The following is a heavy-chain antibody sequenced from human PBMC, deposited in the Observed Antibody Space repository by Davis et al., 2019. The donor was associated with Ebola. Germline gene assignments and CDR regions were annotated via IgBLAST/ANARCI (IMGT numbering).Heavy chain of an antibody. J-gene: IGHJ3*02. CDR2: IDPSGCTT. Sequence: ASVPVSCLASVYTFTNYYIHWLRQAPAQGLAWMGSIDPSGCTTIYAQKFQGRVTVTRDTSPTTVYMDLSSLGSEDTALYYCTTPGGQDSGYDVFDIWGQGTMVTVSS. V-gene: IGHV1-46*03. CDR1: VYTFTNYY. CDR3: TTPGGQDSGYDVFDI. D-gene: IGHD5-12*01.